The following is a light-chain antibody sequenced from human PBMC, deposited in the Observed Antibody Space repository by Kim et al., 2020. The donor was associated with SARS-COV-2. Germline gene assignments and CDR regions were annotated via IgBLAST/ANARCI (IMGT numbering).Light chain of an antibody. Sequence: SSVLTQDPAVSVALGQTVRITCQGDSLRSYYASWYQQKPGQAPVLVIYGKNNRPSGIPDRFSGSSSGNTASLTITGAQAEDEADYYCNSRDSSGNHRYVFGTGTKVTVL. CDR2: GKN. J-gene: IGLJ1*01. CDR3: NSRDSSGNHRYV. CDR1: SLRSYY. V-gene: IGLV3-19*01.